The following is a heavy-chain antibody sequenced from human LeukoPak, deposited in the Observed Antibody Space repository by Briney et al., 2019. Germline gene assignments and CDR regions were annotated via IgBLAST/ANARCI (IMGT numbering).Heavy chain of an antibody. V-gene: IGHV6-1*01. CDR2: TYYRSKWYH. CDR3: ARGYYMDV. J-gene: IGHJ6*03. Sequence: SQTLSLTCAISGDSVSRNITAWNWLTQSPSRGLEWLGRTYYRSKWYHDYAVSVKSRITINPDTSKNQFSLQLNSVTPEDTAVYYCARGYYMDVWGKGTTVTVSS. D-gene: IGHD3-10*01. CDR1: GDSVSRNITA.